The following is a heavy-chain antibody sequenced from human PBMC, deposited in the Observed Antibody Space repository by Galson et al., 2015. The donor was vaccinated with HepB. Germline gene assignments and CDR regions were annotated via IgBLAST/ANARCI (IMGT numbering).Heavy chain of an antibody. Sequence: SVKVSCKASGYTFSSYSITWVRQAPGQGLEWMGWISPYSGSTDYARKFQGRVAMTTDRSTSTTYMELRSLRSDDTALYYCARGALVVVVAATQINWFDPWGQGTLVTVSS. CDR2: ISPYSGST. CDR3: ARGALVVVVAATQINWFDP. J-gene: IGHJ5*02. D-gene: IGHD2-15*01. CDR1: GYTFSSYS. V-gene: IGHV1-18*01.